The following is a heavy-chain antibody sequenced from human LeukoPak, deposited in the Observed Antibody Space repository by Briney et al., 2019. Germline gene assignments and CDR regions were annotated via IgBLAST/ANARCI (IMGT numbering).Heavy chain of an antibody. D-gene: IGHD2-8*01. CDR2: LYYSGRT. J-gene: IGHJ4*02. Sequence: SDTLSHLCTVSGVYLYRLLWRWLRPPTGEGRVGSGYLYYSGRTNYNPSLKTRLTISVDTSKHLFSLTLCSVHAGDRPVYHCARVYDSNVDWGQGTLVTVSS. CDR1: GVYLYRLL. V-gene: IGHV4-59*11. CDR3: ARVYDSNVD.